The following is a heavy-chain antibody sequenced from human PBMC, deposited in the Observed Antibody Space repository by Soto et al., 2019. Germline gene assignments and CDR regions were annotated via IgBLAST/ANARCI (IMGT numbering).Heavy chain of an antibody. CDR2: IRPSGGRT. CDR1: GYTFTNYY. D-gene: IGHD5-18*01. V-gene: IGHV1-46*01. CDR3: AREPNESYYFDY. J-gene: IGHJ4*02. Sequence: QVHLVQSGAEVKKPGASVKVSCKASGYTFTNYYIHWVRQAPGQGPEWLGIIRPSGGRTEYAQRFQGRVTMTRDTSTSTVYMELTSLTSEDTAVYYCAREPNESYYFDYWGQGTLVTVSS.